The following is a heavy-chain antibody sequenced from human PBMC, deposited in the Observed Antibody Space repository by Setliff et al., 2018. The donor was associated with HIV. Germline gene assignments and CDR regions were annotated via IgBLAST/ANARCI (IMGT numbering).Heavy chain of an antibody. Sequence: AVKVSCKGSGGTFSSYAISWVRQAPGQGLEWMGGIIPIFGPTNYAQKFQGRLTITADESTSTAYMELSSLRSEDTAVYYCVGLGYSFSYRWWFDPWGQGTLVTVSS. J-gene: IGHJ5*02. CDR2: IIPIFGPT. CDR3: VGLGYSFSYRWWFDP. V-gene: IGHV1-69*13. CDR1: GGTFSSYA. D-gene: IGHD5-18*01.